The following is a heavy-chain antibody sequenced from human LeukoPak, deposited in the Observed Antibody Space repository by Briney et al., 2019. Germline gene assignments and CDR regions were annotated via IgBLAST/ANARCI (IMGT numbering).Heavy chain of an antibody. D-gene: IGHD3-3*01. J-gene: IGHJ6*03. Sequence: TSVKVSCKASGGTFSSYAISWVRQAPGQGLEWMGGIIPIFGTANYAQKFQGRVTITTDESTSTAYMELSSLRSEDTAVYYCAIWSSGYYYYYMGVWGKGTTVTVSS. CDR1: GGTFSSYA. CDR2: IIPIFGTA. V-gene: IGHV1-69*05. CDR3: AIWSSGYYYYYMGV.